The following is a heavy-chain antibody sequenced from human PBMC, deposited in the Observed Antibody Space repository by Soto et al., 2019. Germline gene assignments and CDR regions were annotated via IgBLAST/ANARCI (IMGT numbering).Heavy chain of an antibody. D-gene: IGHD3-3*01. V-gene: IGHV4-39*01. Sequence: SETLSLTCTVSGGSISSSSYYWGWIRQPPGKGLEWIGTIYYSGTTYYNPSLKSRVTISVDTSKNQFSLKLSSVTAADTAVYYCARHDFGVVNTWFDPWGQGTLVTVSS. J-gene: IGHJ5*02. CDR1: GGSISSSSYY. CDR2: IYYSGTT. CDR3: ARHDFGVVNTWFDP.